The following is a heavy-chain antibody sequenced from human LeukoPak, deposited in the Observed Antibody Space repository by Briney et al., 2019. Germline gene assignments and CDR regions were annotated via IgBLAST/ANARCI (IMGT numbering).Heavy chain of an antibody. Sequence: GGSLRLSCAASEFTFSSYAMSWVRQAPGKGLEWASAISGSGGSTYYADSVKGRFTISRDNSKNTLYLQMNSLRAEDTAVYYCAKAEYYCSGGSCYPYWGQGTLVTVSS. CDR3: AKAEYYCSGGSCYPY. CDR2: ISGSGGST. CDR1: EFTFSSYA. D-gene: IGHD2-15*01. V-gene: IGHV3-23*01. J-gene: IGHJ4*02.